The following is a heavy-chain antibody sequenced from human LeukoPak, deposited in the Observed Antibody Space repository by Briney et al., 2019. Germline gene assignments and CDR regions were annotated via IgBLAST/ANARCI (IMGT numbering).Heavy chain of an antibody. CDR3: AGLRLRSYYFFMDV. CDR1: GGSFSGYF. V-gene: IGHV4-34*01. Sequence: SETLSLTCAVNGGSFSGYFWGWIRQPPGKGLEGIGEMNHNGSTSYNPSLKSRATISVDTSTNQVSLRLTSVTAADTAVYYCAGLRLRSYYFFMDVWGKGITVTVAS. D-gene: IGHD5/OR15-5a*01. J-gene: IGHJ6*03. CDR2: MNHNGST.